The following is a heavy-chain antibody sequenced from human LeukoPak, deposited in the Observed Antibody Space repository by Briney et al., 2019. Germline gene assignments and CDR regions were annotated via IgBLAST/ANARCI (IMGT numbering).Heavy chain of an antibody. D-gene: IGHD2-21*01. CDR2: LYTNENA. V-gene: IGHV4-61*02. CDR1: GGSITSASYY. Sequence: PSETLSLTCTVSGGSITSASYYWTWIRQPAGKGLEWIGRLYTNENANYNPSLESRVSISVDTSKSQFYLKLNSVTAADTALYFCARGVVTDDYYMDVWGTGPTVTVSS. CDR3: ARGVVTDDYYMDV. J-gene: IGHJ6*03.